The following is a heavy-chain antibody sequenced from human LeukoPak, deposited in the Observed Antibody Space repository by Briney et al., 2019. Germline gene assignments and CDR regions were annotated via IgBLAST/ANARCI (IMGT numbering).Heavy chain of an antibody. Sequence: SETLSLTCTVSGGSTSSGSYYWSWIRQPAGKGLEWIGRIYTSGSTNYNPSLRSRVTISVDTAKNKLSLKLSSGTAADTAVYYCAREVKYYDSSGPFFDYWGQGTLVTVSS. D-gene: IGHD3-22*01. CDR1: GGSTSSGSYY. J-gene: IGHJ4*02. CDR3: AREVKYYDSSGPFFDY. CDR2: IYTSGST. V-gene: IGHV4-61*02.